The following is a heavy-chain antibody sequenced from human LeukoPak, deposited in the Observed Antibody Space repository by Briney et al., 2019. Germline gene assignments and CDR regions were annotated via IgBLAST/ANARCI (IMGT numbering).Heavy chain of an antibody. CDR1: GGSISSRSYY. CDR3: ARRANVLRYFDWLFDY. J-gene: IGHJ4*02. D-gene: IGHD3-9*01. V-gene: IGHV4-39*01. CDR2: IYYSGST. Sequence: PSETLSLTCTVFGGSISSRSYYWGWIRQPPGKGLEWIGSIYYSGSTYYNPSLKSRVTISVDTSKNQFSLKLSSVTAADTAVYYCARRANVLRYFDWLFDYWGQGTLVTVSS.